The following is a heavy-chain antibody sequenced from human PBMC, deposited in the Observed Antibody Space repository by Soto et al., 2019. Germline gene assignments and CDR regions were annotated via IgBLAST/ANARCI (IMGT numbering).Heavy chain of an antibody. V-gene: IGHV5-10-1*01. CDR2: IDPSDSYT. CDR3: ARLGSPDYSFDY. Sequence: SLTISCKGSGYSFTSYWISWVRQMPGKGLEWMWRIDPSDSYTNYSPSFQGHVTISADKSISTAYLQWSSLKASDTAMYYCARLGSPDYSFDYWGQGTLVTVSS. CDR1: GYSFTSYW. J-gene: IGHJ4*02.